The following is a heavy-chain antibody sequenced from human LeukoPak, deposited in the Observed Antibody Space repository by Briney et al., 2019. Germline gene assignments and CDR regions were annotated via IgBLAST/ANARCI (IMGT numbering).Heavy chain of an antibody. CDR1: GYTFTGYY. Sequence: ASVTVSCKASGYTFTGYYMHWVRQAPGQGLEGMGWINPNSGGKNYAKKFQGRVPMTRDTSISTPYMELSRLRSDDTAVYYCARVPKRRLGELSLPEDYWGQGTLVTVSS. CDR2: INPNSGGK. V-gene: IGHV1-2*02. J-gene: IGHJ4*02. D-gene: IGHD3-16*02. CDR3: ARVPKRRLGELSLPEDY.